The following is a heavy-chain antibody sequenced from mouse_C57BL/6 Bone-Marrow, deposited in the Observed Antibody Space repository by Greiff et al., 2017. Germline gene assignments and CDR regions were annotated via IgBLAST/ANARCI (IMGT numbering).Heavy chain of an antibody. J-gene: IGHJ1*03. D-gene: IGHD1-1*02. Sequence: QVQLQQPGAELVKPGASVKVSCKASGYTFTSYWMHWVKQRPGQGLEWIGRIHPSDSDTNYNQKFKGKATLTVDKSSSTAYSRLSSLTSEVSAVYYYALFGGPLGYFDVWGTGTTVTVSS. CDR3: ALFGGPLGYFDV. V-gene: IGHV1-74*01. CDR2: IHPSDSDT. CDR1: GYTFTSYW.